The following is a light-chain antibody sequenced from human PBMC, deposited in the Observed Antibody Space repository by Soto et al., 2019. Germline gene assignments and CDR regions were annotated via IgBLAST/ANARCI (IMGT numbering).Light chain of an antibody. CDR2: GAS. J-gene: IGKJ5*01. CDR3: QQANSFPIT. Sequence: EIVMTQSPATLSVSPGEGATLSCRASQSISSNLAWYHQKPGQAPRLLIYGASTRAAGLPSRISGSGSGTDFTLTISSLQPEDFATYYCQQANSFPITFGQGTRLEIK. V-gene: IGKV3-15*01. CDR1: QSISSN.